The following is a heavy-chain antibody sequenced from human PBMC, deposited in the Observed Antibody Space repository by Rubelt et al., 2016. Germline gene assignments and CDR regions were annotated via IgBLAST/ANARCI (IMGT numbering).Heavy chain of an antibody. CDR3: ARGGSGWLSNTAYYFDY. CDR1: GYSFTSYW. D-gene: IGHD5-12*01. J-gene: IGHJ4*02. Sequence: EVQLVQSGAEVKKPGESLRISCKGSGYSFTSYWIGWVRQMPGKGLEWMGIIYPGDSDTRYSPAFQGQVTSPAEKSISTAYLRWSSLKASDTAMYYCARGGSGWLSNTAYYFDYWGQGTLVTVSS. V-gene: IGHV5-51*01. CDR2: IYPGDSDT.